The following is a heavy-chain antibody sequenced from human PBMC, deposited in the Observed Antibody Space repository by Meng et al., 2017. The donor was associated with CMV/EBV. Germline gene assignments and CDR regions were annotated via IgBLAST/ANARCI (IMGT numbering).Heavy chain of an antibody. Sequence: GESLKISCAASGFTFSSYWMSWVRQAPGKGLEWVASIKQDGSEKYYVDSVKGRFTISRDNAKNSLYLQMNSLRAEDTAVYYCARDGTIAAAGHSYYYYGMDVWGQGTTVTVSS. CDR3: ARDGTIAAAGHSYYYYGMDV. D-gene: IGHD6-13*01. CDR1: GFTFSSYW. CDR2: IKQDGSEK. J-gene: IGHJ6*02. V-gene: IGHV3-7*01.